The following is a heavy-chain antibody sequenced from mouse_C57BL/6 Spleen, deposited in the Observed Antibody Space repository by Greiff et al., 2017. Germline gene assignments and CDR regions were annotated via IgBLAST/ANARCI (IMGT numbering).Heavy chain of an antibody. Sequence: QVQLQQPGAELVKPGASVKMSCKASGYTFTSYWITWVKQRPGQGLEWIGDIYPGSGSTNYNEKFKSKATLTVDTSSSTAYMQLSSLTSEDSAVYYCARRPYDYDYFDDWGQGTTLTVSS. D-gene: IGHD2-4*01. J-gene: IGHJ2*01. CDR2: IYPGSGST. CDR3: ARRPYDYDYFDD. V-gene: IGHV1-55*01. CDR1: GYTFTSYW.